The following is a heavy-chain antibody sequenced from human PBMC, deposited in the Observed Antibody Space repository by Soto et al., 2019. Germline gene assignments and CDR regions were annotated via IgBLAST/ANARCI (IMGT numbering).Heavy chain of an antibody. CDR1: GFTFSSYA. CDR2: ISYDGRNK. Sequence: QVQLVESGGGVVQPGRSLRLSCAASGFTFSSYAMHWVRQAPGKGLEWVAVISYDGRNKYYADSVKGRFTISRDISKNTLYLQMNSLRAEDTALYYCARAGGLLLDYWGQGTLVTVSS. V-gene: IGHV3-30-3*01. J-gene: IGHJ4*02. CDR3: ARAGGLLLDY. D-gene: IGHD2-15*01.